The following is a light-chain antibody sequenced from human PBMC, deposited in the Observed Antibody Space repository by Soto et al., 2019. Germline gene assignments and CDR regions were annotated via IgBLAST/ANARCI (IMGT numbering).Light chain of an antibody. Sequence: EIVLTQSPATLSLSPRERATLSCRASQSVSSYLAWYQQKPGQAPRLLIYDASNRATGIPARFSGSGSGTDFTLTISRLEPEDFAVYYCQQYGSSPPFTFGQGTKVDIK. J-gene: IGKJ1*01. CDR2: DAS. CDR3: QQYGSSPPFT. CDR1: QSVSSY. V-gene: IGKV3-20*01.